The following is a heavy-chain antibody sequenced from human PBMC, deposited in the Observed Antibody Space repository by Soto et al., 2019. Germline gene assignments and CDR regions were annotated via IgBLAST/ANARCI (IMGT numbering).Heavy chain of an antibody. J-gene: IGHJ5*02. D-gene: IGHD3-3*01. Sequence: SETLSLTCAVSGASISSGGYSWSWIRQPPGKGLEWIGYIYHSGSTYYNPSLKSRVTISLDRSKNQFSLKLSSVTAADTAVYYCARADFGVGNNWFDPWGQGTLVTVSS. CDR3: ARADFGVGNNWFDP. CDR2: IYHSGST. CDR1: GASISSGGYS. V-gene: IGHV4-30-2*01.